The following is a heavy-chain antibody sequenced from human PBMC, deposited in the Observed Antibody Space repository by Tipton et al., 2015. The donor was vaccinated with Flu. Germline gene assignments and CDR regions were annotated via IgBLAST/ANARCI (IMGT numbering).Heavy chain of an antibody. CDR1: GFTFSSYS. CDR3: ASNPTNWNDPGNAFDI. J-gene: IGHJ3*02. CDR2: ISSSSSYI. Sequence: SLRLSCAASGFTFSSYSMNWVRQAPGKGLEWVSSISSSSSYIYYADSVKGRFTISRDNAKNSLYLQMNSLRAEDTAVYYCASNPTNWNDPGNAFDIWGQGTMVTVSS. D-gene: IGHD1-1*01. V-gene: IGHV3-21*01.